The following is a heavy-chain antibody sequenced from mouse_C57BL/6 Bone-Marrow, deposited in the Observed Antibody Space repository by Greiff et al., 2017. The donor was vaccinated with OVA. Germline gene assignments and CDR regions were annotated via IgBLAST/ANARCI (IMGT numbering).Heavy chain of an antibody. D-gene: IGHD1-1*01. CDR3: AVLLRYPAY. Sequence: EVKVVESGGGLVQPGGSLKLSCAASGFTFSDYGMAWVRQAPRKGPEWVAFISNLAYSIYYADTVTGRFTISRENAKNTLYLEMSSLRSEDTAMYYCAVLLRYPAYWGQGTLVTVSA. J-gene: IGHJ3*01. CDR2: ISNLAYSI. V-gene: IGHV5-15*01. CDR1: GFTFSDYG.